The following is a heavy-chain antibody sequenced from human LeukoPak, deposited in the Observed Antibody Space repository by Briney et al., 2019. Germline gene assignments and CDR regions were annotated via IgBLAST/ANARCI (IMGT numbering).Heavy chain of an antibody. Sequence: GGSLRLSCAASAFTFNNYEMHWVRQAPGKGLEWVSYMSSSGSTIYYADSVKGRFTISRDNAKNSLYLQMNSLRAEDTAVYYCARAKPLRFGSPNWFDPWGQGTLVTVSS. CDR2: MSSSGSTI. V-gene: IGHV3-48*03. CDR3: ARAKPLRFGSPNWFDP. D-gene: IGHD3-10*01. J-gene: IGHJ5*02. CDR1: AFTFNNYE.